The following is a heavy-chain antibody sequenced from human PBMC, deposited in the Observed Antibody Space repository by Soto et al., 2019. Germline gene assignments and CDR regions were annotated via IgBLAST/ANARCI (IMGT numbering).Heavy chain of an antibody. V-gene: IGHV4-59*08. CDR2: IYYSGST. CDR1: GGSISSYY. D-gene: IGHD5-18*01. J-gene: IGHJ4*02. Sequence: SETLSLTCTVSGGSISSYYWSWIRQAPGKGLGWIGYIYYSGSTNYNPSLKSRVTISVDTSKNQFSLKLSSVTAADTAVYYCARSLYSYGPKFDSWGQGTLVTVSS. CDR3: ARSLYSYGPKFDS.